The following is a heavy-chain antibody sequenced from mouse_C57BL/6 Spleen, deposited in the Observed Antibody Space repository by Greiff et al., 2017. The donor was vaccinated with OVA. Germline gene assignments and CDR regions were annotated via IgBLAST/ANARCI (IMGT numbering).Heavy chain of an antibody. CDR1: GYSFTGYY. Sequence: VQLQQSGPELVKPGASVKISCKASGYSFTGYYMNWVKQSPEKSLEWIGEINPSTGGTTYNQKFKAKATLTVDKSTSTAYMQLKSLTSEDSAVYYCARSIYYDYDDYAMDYWGQGTSVTVSS. J-gene: IGHJ4*01. CDR3: ARSIYYDYDDYAMDY. CDR2: INPSTGGT. D-gene: IGHD2-4*01. V-gene: IGHV1-42*01.